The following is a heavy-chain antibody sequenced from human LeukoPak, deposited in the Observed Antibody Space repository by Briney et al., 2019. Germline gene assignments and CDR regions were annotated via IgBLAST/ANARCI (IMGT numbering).Heavy chain of an antibody. V-gene: IGHV3-30*18. CDR1: GFTVSSNY. CDR2: ISSDGRNE. J-gene: IGHJ4*02. CDR3: AKDRTDYYFDY. Sequence: GGSLRLSCAASGFTVSSNYMTWARQAPGKGLEWVAVISSDGRNEYYADSVKGRFTISRDNSKNTLYLQMSSLRGEDTAVYYCAKDRTDYYFDYWGQGTLVTVSS.